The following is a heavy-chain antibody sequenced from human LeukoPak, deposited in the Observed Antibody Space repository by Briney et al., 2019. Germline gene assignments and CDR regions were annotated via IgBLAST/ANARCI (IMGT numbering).Heavy chain of an antibody. D-gene: IGHD6-13*01. Sequence: PGGSLRLSCAASGFAFSSYAMSWVRQAPGKGLEWVSAISGSGGSTYYADSVKGRFTISRGNSKNTLYLQMNSLRAEDTAVYYCAKGGGSSWLPSNWFDPWGQGTLVTVSS. V-gene: IGHV3-23*01. J-gene: IGHJ5*02. CDR3: AKGGGSSWLPSNWFDP. CDR2: ISGSGGST. CDR1: GFAFSSYA.